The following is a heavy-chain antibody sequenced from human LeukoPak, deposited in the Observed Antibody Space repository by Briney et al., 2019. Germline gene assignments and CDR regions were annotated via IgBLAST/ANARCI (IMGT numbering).Heavy chain of an antibody. CDR2: INPSGGST. CDR1: GYTFTSYY. V-gene: IGHV1-46*01. D-gene: IGHD6-13*01. Sequence: ASVKVSCKASGYTFTSYYMHWVRQSPGQALEWMGIINPSGGSTSYAQKFQGRVTMTRDMSTSTVYMELSSVTAADTAVYYCARGGSSWLPDYWGEGTLVTVSS. J-gene: IGHJ4*02. CDR3: ARGGSSWLPDY.